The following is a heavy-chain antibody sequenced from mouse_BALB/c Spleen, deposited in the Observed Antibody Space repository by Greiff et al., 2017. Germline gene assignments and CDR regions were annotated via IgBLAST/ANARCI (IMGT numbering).Heavy chain of an antibody. CDR1: GFTFSSYT. Sequence: EVKLVESGGGLVQPGGSLKLSCAASGFTFSSYTMSWVRQTPEKRLEWVAYISNGGGSTYYPDTVKGRFTISRDNAKNTLYLQMSSLKSEDTAMYYCARYYGKDWYFDVWGAGTTVTVSS. D-gene: IGHD1-1*01. V-gene: IGHV5-12-2*01. CDR2: ISNGGGST. CDR3: ARYYGKDWYFDV. J-gene: IGHJ1*01.